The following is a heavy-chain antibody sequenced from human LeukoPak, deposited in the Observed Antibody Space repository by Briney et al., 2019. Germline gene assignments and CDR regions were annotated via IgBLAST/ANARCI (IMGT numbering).Heavy chain of an antibody. Sequence: GGSLRLSCAASGFTFSSYEMNWVRQAPGKGLEWVSYISSGGSTIYYADSVKGRSTISRDNAKNSLYLQMNSLRAEDTAVYYCARRHYGSGITRGLYYYYGMDVWGQGTTVTVSS. V-gene: IGHV3-48*03. CDR2: ISSGGSTI. D-gene: IGHD3-10*01. CDR1: GFTFSSYE. J-gene: IGHJ6*02. CDR3: ARRHYGSGITRGLYYYYGMDV.